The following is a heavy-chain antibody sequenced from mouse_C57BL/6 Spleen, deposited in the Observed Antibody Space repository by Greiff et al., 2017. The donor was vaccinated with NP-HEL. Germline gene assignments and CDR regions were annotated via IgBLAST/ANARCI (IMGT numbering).Heavy chain of an antibody. CDR3: ARFSESYAMDY. CDR2: IDPSDSET. CDR1: GYTFTSYW. J-gene: IGHJ4*01. V-gene: IGHV1-52*01. Sequence: QVQLKQPGAELVRPGSSVKLSCKASGYTFTSYWMHWVKQRPIQGLEWIGNIDPSDSETHYNQKFKDKATLTVDKSSSTAYMQLSSLTSEDSAVYYCARFSESYAMDYWGQGTSVTVSS. D-gene: IGHD6-2*01.